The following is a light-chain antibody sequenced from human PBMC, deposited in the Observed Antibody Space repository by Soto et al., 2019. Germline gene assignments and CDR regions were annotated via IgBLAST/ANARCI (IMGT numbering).Light chain of an antibody. V-gene: IGKV1-9*01. Sequence: IQLTQSPSSLSASVGDRVTITCRASQGISSYLGWYQQKPGKAPNLLIYAASTLQSGVPSRFSGSGSRTDFALTINGLQPEDFATYYCQQAASFPITFGQGTRLEIK. J-gene: IGKJ5*01. CDR2: AAS. CDR3: QQAASFPIT. CDR1: QGISSY.